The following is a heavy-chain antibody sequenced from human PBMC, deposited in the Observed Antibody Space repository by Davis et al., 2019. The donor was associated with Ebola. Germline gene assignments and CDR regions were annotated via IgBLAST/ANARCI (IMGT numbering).Heavy chain of an antibody. CDR3: ARVFTAKLGHSSGWSLADY. V-gene: IGHV3-23*01. CDR2: ISGTRGST. D-gene: IGHD6-19*01. Sequence: PGGSLRLSCAASGFTFSSYGMSWVRQAPGKGLEWVSAISGTRGSTHYADSVKGRFTISRDNSKNTLILQMNSLRAEDTAVYYCARVFTAKLGHSSGWSLADYWGQGTLVTVSS. CDR1: GFTFSSYG. J-gene: IGHJ4*02.